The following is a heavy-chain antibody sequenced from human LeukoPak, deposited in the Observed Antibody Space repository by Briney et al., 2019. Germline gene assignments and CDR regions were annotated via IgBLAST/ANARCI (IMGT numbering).Heavy chain of an antibody. CDR1: GGTFSSYA. CDR2: IIPILGIA. Sequence: ASVRVSCKASGGTFSSYAISWVRQAPGQGLEWMGRIIPILGIANYAQKFQGRVTITADKSTSTAYMELSSLRSEDTAVYYCARGYSGSPFDYWGQGTLVTVFS. D-gene: IGHD1-26*01. J-gene: IGHJ4*02. CDR3: ARGYSGSPFDY. V-gene: IGHV1-69*04.